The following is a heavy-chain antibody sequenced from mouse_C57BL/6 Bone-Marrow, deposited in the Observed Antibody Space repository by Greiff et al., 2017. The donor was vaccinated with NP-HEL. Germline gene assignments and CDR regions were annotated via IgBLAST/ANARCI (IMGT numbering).Heavy chain of an antibody. CDR2: SRNKANDYTT. V-gene: IGHV7-1*01. J-gene: IGHJ3*01. Sequence: EVKVVESGGGLVQSGRSLRLSCATSGFTFSDFYMEWVRQAPGKGLEWIAASRNKANDYTTEYSASVKGRFIVSRDTSQSILYLQMNALRAEDTAIYYCARDAQDSSGYWFAYWGQGTLVTVSA. CDR3: ARDAQDSSGYWFAY. CDR1: GFTFSDFY. D-gene: IGHD3-2*02.